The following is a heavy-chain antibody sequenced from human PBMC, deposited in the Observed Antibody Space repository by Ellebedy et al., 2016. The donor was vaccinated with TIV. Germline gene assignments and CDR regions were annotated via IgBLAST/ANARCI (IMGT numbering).Heavy chain of an antibody. Sequence: GESLKISXAASGFTFSSYAMSWVRQAPGKGLEWVSAISGSGGSTYYADSVKGRFTISRDNSKNTLYLQMNSLRAEDTAVYYCAKGGEWELQYWGQGTLVTVSS. V-gene: IGHV3-23*01. CDR3: AKGGEWELQY. CDR1: GFTFSSYA. CDR2: ISGSGGST. J-gene: IGHJ4*02. D-gene: IGHD1-26*01.